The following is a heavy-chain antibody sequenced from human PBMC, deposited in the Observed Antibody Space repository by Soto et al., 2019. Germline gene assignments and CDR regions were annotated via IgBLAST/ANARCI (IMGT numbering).Heavy chain of an antibody. V-gene: IGHV4-61*01. D-gene: IGHD3-22*01. Sequence: PSETLSLTCTVSGGSVSSGSYYWSWIRQPPGKGLEWIGYIYYSGSTNYNPSLKSRVTISVDTSKNQFSLKLSSVTAADTAVYYCARDPLRYYYDSSGYYNPAYWGQGTLVTVS. CDR3: ARDPLRYYYDSSGYYNPAY. CDR2: IYYSGST. J-gene: IGHJ4*02. CDR1: GGSVSSGSYY.